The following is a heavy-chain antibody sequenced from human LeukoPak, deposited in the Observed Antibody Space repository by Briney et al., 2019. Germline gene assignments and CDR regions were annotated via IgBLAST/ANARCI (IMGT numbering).Heavy chain of an antibody. Sequence: ASVKVSCKASGSTFRSYDINWVRQATGQGPEWMGWMNPNSGDTGYTQRFQGRVTMTRDTSISTAYMELSSLRSEDTAVYYCARGPYGTGSYFDLWGQGTLVTVSS. CDR3: ARGPYGTGSYFDL. CDR1: GSTFRSYD. J-gene: IGHJ4*02. D-gene: IGHD3-10*01. V-gene: IGHV1-8*02. CDR2: MNPNSGDT.